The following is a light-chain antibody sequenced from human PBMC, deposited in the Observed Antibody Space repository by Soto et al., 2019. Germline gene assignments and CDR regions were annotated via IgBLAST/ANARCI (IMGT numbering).Light chain of an antibody. V-gene: IGLV2-23*01. CDR1: SSGVGSYNL. CDR2: EGS. CDR3: CSYAGSSTAV. Sequence: QSALTQPASVSGSPGQSITISCTGTSSGVGSYNLVSWYQQHPGKAPKLMIYEGSKRPSGVSNRFSGSKSGNTASLTISGLQAEDEADYYCCSYAGSSTAVFGGGTKVTVL. J-gene: IGLJ2*01.